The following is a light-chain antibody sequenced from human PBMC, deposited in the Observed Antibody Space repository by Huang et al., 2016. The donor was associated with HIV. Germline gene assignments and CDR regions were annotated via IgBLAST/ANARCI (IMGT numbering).Light chain of an antibody. CDR1: QSLLHSRTFNY. V-gene: IGKV2-28*01. J-gene: IGKJ1*01. Sequence: DIVMTQSPLFLSVSPGEPASISCTSSQSLLHSRTFNYLDWYRQKPGQSPHLLIYLASKQASGVPVRFSGSGSGTNFTLRISAVEPEDAATYYCMQSLQTPRAFGQGTRVEVK. CDR2: LAS. CDR3: MQSLQTPRA.